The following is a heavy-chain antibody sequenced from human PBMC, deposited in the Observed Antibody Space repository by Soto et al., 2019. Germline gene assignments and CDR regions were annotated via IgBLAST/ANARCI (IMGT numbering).Heavy chain of an antibody. CDR3: ASEELKRDYYDSSGYYDSSDGYYYYGMDV. V-gene: IGHV1-18*01. CDR2: ISAYNGNT. J-gene: IGHJ6*02. CDR1: GYTFTSYG. D-gene: IGHD3-22*01. Sequence: ASVKVSCKTAGYTFTSYGISWVRQAPGQGLEWMGWISAYNGNTNYAQKLQGRVTMTTDTSTSTAYMELRSLRSDDTAVYYCASEELKRDYYDSSGYYDSSDGYYYYGMDVWG.